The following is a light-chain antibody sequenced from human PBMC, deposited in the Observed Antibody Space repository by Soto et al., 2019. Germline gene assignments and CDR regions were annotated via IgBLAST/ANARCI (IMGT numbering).Light chain of an antibody. V-gene: IGKV1-5*03. CDR1: QSISSG. CDR3: QQYNSYSLT. J-gene: IGKJ4*01. Sequence: DIQMTQSPSTLSASVGDRVTITCRAGQSISSGLAWYQQKPGKAPKLLIYKASSLESGVPSRFSGSGSGTEFTLTISSLQPDDFATYYCQQYNSYSLTFGGGTKVEIK. CDR2: KAS.